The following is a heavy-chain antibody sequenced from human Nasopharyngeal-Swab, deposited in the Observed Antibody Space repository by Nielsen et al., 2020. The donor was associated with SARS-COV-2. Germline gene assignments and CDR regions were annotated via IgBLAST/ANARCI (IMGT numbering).Heavy chain of an antibody. V-gene: IGHV1-69*01. D-gene: IGHD2-2*01. CDR3: AEGVNCSSTSCYYYGMDV. Sequence: WVRQAPGQGLEWMGGIIPIFGTANCAQKFQGRVTITADESTSTAYMELSSLRSEDTAVYYCAEGVNCSSTSCYYYGMDVWGQGTTVTVSS. CDR2: IIPIFGTA. J-gene: IGHJ6*02.